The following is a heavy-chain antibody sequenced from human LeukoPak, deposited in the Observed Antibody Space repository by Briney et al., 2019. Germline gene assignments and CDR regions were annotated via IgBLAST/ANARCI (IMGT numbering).Heavy chain of an antibody. CDR2: IYHSGST. CDR3: ARGRFNGDYDY. CDR1: GGSISSGGYS. D-gene: IGHD4-17*01. J-gene: IGHJ4*02. V-gene: IGHV4-30-2*01. Sequence: SETLSLTCAVSGGSISSGGYSWSWIRQPPGKGLEWIGYIYHSGSTYYNPSLKSRVTISVDRSKNQFSLKLSSVTAADTAVYYCARGRFNGDYDYWGQGTLVTVSS.